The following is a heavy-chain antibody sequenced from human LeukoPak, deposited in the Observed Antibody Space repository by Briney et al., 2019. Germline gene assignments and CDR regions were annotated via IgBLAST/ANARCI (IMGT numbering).Heavy chain of an antibody. V-gene: IGHV4-34*01. D-gene: IGHD5-24*01. CDR3: ASQPVEMATIGLDY. Sequence: SETLSLTCAVYGGSFSGYYWSWIRQPPGKGLEWIGEINHSGSTNYNPSLKSRVTISVDTSKNQFSLKLSSVTAADTAVYYCASQPVEMATIGLDYWGQGTLVTVSS. CDR2: INHSGST. CDR1: GGSFSGYY. J-gene: IGHJ4*02.